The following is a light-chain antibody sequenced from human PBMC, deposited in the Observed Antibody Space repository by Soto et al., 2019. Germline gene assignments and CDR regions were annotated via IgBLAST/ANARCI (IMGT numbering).Light chain of an antibody. CDR2: GAS. CDR1: QSFSSSY. Sequence: IVLTQSPGTLSLSPGERATLSCRASQSFSSSYLAWYQQKPGQAPRLLIYGASSRATGIPDRFSGSGSGTDFTLTIIRLEPEDFAVYYCQQYGGSHMYTFGQGTKLEIK. J-gene: IGKJ2*01. V-gene: IGKV3-20*01. CDR3: QQYGGSHMYT.